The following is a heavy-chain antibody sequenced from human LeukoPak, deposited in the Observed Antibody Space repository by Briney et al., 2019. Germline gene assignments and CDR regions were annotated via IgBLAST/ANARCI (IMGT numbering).Heavy chain of an antibody. D-gene: IGHD6-13*01. V-gene: IGHV4-59*01. J-gene: IGHJ4*02. CDR2: IYYSGST. Sequence: SETLSLTCTVSGGSLSSYYWSWIRQPPGKGLEWIGYIYYSGSTNYNPSLKSRVIISVDTSKNQFSLKLTSVTAADTAVYYCARVEETSSWYSIVYWGQGILVTVSS. CDR1: GGSLSSYY. CDR3: ARVEETSSWYSIVY.